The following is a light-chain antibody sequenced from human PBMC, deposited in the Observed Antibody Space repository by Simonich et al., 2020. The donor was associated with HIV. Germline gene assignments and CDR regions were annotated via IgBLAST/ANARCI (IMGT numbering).Light chain of an antibody. Sequence: QSVLTQPPSASGTPGQRVTISCSGSSSNIGSNTVNWYQQLPGTAPKLLIYGNNQRPSGVPDRFSGSQSGTSASLAISGLHSEDETDYYCAAWDDSLNGPVFGGGTKLTVL. J-gene: IGLJ3*02. CDR3: AAWDDSLNGPV. CDR1: SSNIGSNT. V-gene: IGLV1-44*01. CDR2: GNN.